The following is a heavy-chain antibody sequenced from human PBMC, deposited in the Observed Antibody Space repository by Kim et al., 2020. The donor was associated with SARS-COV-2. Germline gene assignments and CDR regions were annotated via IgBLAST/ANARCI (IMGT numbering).Heavy chain of an antibody. Sequence: GGSLRLSCAASGFTFSDYYMSWIRQAPGKGLEWVSYISSSSSYTYYADSVKGRFTISRDNAKNSLYLQMNSLRAEDTAVYYCARVGYDYVWGSYRDYYYYYGMVVWGQGTTVTVSS. V-gene: IGHV3-11*05. D-gene: IGHD3-16*02. CDR2: ISSSSSYT. J-gene: IGHJ6*02. CDR1: GFTFSDYY. CDR3: ARVGYDYVWGSYRDYYYYYGMVV.